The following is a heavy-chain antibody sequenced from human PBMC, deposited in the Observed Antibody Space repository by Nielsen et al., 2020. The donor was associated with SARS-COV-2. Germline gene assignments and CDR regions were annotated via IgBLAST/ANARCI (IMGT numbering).Heavy chain of an antibody. V-gene: IGHV4-30-4*01. CDR1: RGSISSGDYY. CDR2: TFNSGNT. Sequence: SETLSLTCTVSRGSISSGDYYWSWIRQPPGKGLAGIGYTFNSGNTYYNPSLRSRVTMSLDTSKNQFSLILTSVTAADTAVYYCAREEYGFGLDVWGQGTTVRVSS. J-gene: IGHJ6*02. CDR3: AREEYGFGLDV. D-gene: IGHD2-2*01.